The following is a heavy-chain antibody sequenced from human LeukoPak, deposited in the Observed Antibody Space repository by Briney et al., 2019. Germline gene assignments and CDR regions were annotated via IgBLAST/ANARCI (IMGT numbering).Heavy chain of an antibody. V-gene: IGHV3-23*01. J-gene: IGHJ4*02. CDR2: ISGSGGST. D-gene: IGHD3-10*01. CDR1: GFTLSSYA. Sequence: GGSLRLSCAASGFTLSSYAMSWVRQAPGKGLEWVSAISGSGGSTYYADSVKGRFTISRDNSKNTLYLQMSSLRAEDTAVYYCAKGRNTMVRGVIPYYFDYWGQGTLVTVSS. CDR3: AKGRNTMVRGVIPYYFDY.